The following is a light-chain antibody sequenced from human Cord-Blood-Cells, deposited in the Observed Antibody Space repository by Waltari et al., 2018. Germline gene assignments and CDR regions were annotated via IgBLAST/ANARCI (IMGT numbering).Light chain of an antibody. V-gene: IGKV4-1*01. Sequence: IVLSQSPDSLPLSLGETATMNGKSSQSVLYSSNNKNHLTWYQQKPGQPPTLLISCATTRESAVPARFSGSGSGTDFTLTFSSLHAEDVAVYYGQQYYSTPVPLGGATKVEI. J-gene: IGKJ4*01. CDR1: QSVLYSSNNKNH. CDR3: QQYYSTPVP. CDR2: CAT.